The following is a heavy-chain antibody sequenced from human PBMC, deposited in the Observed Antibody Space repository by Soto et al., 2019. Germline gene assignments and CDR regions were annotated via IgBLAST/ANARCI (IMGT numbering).Heavy chain of an antibody. D-gene: IGHD6-19*01. CDR2: IKQDGSEK. J-gene: IGHJ5*02. Sequence: EVQLVESGGGLVQPGGSLRLSCAASGSTFSSYWMNWVRQAPGKGLEWVANIKQDGSEKNYVDSVKGRCTISRDNAKNSLYLQINSLIAEDTAVYYCFGGYGWLSDPWGQATLVTVSS. V-gene: IGHV3-7*05. CDR3: FGGYGWLSDP. CDR1: GSTFSSYW.